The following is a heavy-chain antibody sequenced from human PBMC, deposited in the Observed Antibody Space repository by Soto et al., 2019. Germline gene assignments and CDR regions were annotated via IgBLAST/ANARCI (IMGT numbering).Heavy chain of an antibody. CDR3: ARDRLMATAGTARHYFGLDV. CDR2: IYYSGST. CDR1: GGSIRSGGYY. V-gene: IGHV4-31*03. J-gene: IGHJ6*02. D-gene: IGHD1-1*01. Sequence: SETLSLTCTVSGGSIRSGGYYWSWVRQSPRRGLEWIGNIYYSGSTYYNPSLKSRLTISVDTSKNQFSLNLSSVTAADTAVYYCARDRLMATAGTARHYFGLDVWGQGTTVTVYS.